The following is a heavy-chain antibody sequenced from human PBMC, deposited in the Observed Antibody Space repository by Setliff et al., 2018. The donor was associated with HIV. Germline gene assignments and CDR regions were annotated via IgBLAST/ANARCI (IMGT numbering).Heavy chain of an antibody. CDR2: IYYTGNT. CDR1: GGSISSYY. CDR3: ARHYPRSDDAFDI. Sequence: SETLSLTCTVSGGSISSYYWSWIRQSPGKGLEWIGYIYYTGNTNYNTSLRGRVTISLDTSKNQFSLKMSSVTAADTAVYYCARHYPRSDDAFDIWGQGTRVTVSS. J-gene: IGHJ3*02. V-gene: IGHV4-59*08. D-gene: IGHD6-19*01.